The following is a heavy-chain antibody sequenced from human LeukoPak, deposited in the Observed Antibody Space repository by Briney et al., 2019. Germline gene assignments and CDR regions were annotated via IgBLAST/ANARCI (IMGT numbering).Heavy chain of an antibody. D-gene: IGHD5-18*01. Sequence: SETLSLTCSVSGGSMSPYYWNWIRQPPGKGLEWIGYQYYGGATDYNPSLKSRVTISADTSKNQFSLRLFSVTASDTAVYYCARDGYSFGYGVDYWGQGTLVTVSS. V-gene: IGHV4-59*12. CDR2: QYYGGAT. J-gene: IGHJ4*02. CDR1: GGSMSPYY. CDR3: ARDGYSFGYGVDY.